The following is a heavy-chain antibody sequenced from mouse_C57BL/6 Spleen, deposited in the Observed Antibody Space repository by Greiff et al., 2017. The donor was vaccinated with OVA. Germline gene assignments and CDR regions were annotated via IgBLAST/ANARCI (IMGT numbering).Heavy chain of an antibody. CDR2: INPSSGYT. V-gene: IGHV1-7*01. CDR1: GYTFTSYW. CDR3: ARAGTTVVQYFDV. J-gene: IGHJ1*03. Sequence: QVQLQQSGAELAKPGASVTLSCKASGYTFTSYWMHWVKQRPGQGLEWIGYINPSSGYTKYNQKFKDKATLTADKSSSTAYMQLSSLTYEDSAVYYCARAGTTVVQYFDVWGTGTTVTVSS. D-gene: IGHD1-1*01.